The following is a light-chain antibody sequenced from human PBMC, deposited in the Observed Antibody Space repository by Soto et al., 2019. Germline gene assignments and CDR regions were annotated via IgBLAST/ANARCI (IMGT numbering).Light chain of an antibody. CDR2: GAS. CDR1: QSVRSN. J-gene: IGKJ1*01. CDR3: QQYNNWPRT. Sequence: EILMTQSPATRSVAPGERATLSCRASQSVRSNLAWYQQKPGQAPRLLIYGASTRATGIPARFSGSGSGTEFTLIISSLQSEDFAVYYCQQYNNWPRTFGQGTKVDIK. V-gene: IGKV3-15*01.